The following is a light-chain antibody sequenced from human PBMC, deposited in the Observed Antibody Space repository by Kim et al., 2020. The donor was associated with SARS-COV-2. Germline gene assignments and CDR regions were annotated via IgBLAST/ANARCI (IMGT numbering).Light chain of an antibody. CDR1: SSNIGSNT. J-gene: IGLJ1*01. CDR3: AARDDSLNGYV. Sequence: ELTQPPAASGTPGQRVTISFSGSSSNIGSNTVNWYQQLPGTAPKLLIYSNNQRPSVVPDRFSGSKSGTSASLAISGLQSEDEADYYCAARDDSLNGYVFGAGTKVTVL. V-gene: IGLV1-44*01. CDR2: SNN.